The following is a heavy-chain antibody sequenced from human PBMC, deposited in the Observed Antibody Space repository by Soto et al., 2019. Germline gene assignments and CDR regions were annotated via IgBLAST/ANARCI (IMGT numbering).Heavy chain of an antibody. CDR2: ISAHNGNT. Sequence: QAQLVQSGDEVKKPGASVKVSCKASGYSFSTFGISWVRQAPGQGLEWMGWISAHNGNTNYAYNLQGRVTMTIDTSTSTAYMELRSLRSDDTGMYYCVRDWQLLPWGQGTLVTVSS. V-gene: IGHV1-18*01. D-gene: IGHD1-26*01. CDR1: GYSFSTFG. CDR3: VRDWQLLP. J-gene: IGHJ5*02.